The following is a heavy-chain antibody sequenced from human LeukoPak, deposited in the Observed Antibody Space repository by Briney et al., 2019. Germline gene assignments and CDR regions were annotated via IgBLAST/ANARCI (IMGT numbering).Heavy chain of an antibody. V-gene: IGHV1-18*01. J-gene: IGHJ3*02. CDR1: GYTFTSYG. D-gene: IGHD2-21*02. Sequence: ASVKVSCKASGYTFTSYGISWVRQAPGQGLEWMGWISAYNGNTNYAQKLQGRVTMATDTSTSTAYMELRSLRSDDTAVYYCARGHSSYCGGDCYSEIWGQGTMVTVSS. CDR2: ISAYNGNT. CDR3: ARGHSSYCGGDCYSEI.